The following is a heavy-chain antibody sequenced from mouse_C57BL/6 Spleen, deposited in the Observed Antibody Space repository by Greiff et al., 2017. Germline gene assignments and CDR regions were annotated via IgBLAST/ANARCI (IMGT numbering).Heavy chain of an antibody. D-gene: IGHD1-1*01. V-gene: IGHV1-26*01. CDR2: INPNNGGT. CDR1: GYTFTDYY. J-gene: IGHJ3*01. Sequence: EVKLQQSGPELVKPGASVKISCKASGYTFTDYYMNWVKQSHGKSLEWIGDINPNNGGTSYNQKFKGKATLTVDKSSSTAYMELRSLTSEDSAVYYCARSEYYYGSSPFAYWGQGTLVTVSA. CDR3: ARSEYYYGSSPFAY.